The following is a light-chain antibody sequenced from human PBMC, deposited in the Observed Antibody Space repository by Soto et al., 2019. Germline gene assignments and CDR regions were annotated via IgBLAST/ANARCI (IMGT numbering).Light chain of an antibody. J-gene: IGKJ2*01. CDR1: QSVSSTY. Sequence: EIVLTQSPGTLSLSPGERATLSCSASQSVSSTYLAWYQQKPGQAPRVLVYGASNRATGIPDRFSGSGSGTDFTLTISRLEPEDFAVYFCQQYGTAPPFTFGQGTKVEIK. V-gene: IGKV3-20*01. CDR2: GAS. CDR3: QQYGTAPPFT.